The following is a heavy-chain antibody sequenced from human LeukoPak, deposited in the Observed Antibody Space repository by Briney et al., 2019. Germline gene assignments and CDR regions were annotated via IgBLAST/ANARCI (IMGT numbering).Heavy chain of an antibody. J-gene: IGHJ4*02. CDR3: AKDHSSGWPYCFPY. D-gene: IGHD6-19*01. V-gene: IGHV3-23*01. CDR1: GFTFSTYG. CDR2: ISGSGDST. Sequence: GGTLRLSCAASGFTFSTYGMNWVRQAPGKGLVWVSSISGSGDSTYYADSVKGRFTISRDNSKNTLFLQMNSLRAEDTAVYYCAKDHSSGWPYCFPYWGQGTLVTVSS.